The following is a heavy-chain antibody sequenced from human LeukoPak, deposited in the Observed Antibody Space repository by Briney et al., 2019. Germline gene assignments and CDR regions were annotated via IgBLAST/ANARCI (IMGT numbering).Heavy chain of an antibody. CDR2: IRYDEINK. J-gene: IGHJ4*02. CDR1: GGIFSSYG. V-gene: IGHV3-30*02. Sequence: GGSLRLSCVASGGIFSSYGMHWVRQAPGKGLEWVTVIRYDEINKYYLDSVKGRFIIARDPSKHTLYLQMDSLRADEPAVFYCAKDGGSGWGTEGYLDYLLRGTIVSVSS. CDR3: AKDGGSGWGTEGYLDY. D-gene: IGHD2-15*01.